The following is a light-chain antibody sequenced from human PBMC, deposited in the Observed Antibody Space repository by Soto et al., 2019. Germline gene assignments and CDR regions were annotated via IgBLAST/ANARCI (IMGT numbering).Light chain of an antibody. CDR1: QSISSW. V-gene: IGKV1-5*03. CDR2: KAS. J-gene: IGKJ1*01. CDR3: QQYNSYCT. Sequence: DIQMTQSPSTLSASVGDRVTITCRASQSISSWLAWYQQKPGKAPKLLIYKASSLESGVPSRFSGSGSGTEFTLTISSLQPDDFAPYYCQQYNSYCTFGQGTKFDIK.